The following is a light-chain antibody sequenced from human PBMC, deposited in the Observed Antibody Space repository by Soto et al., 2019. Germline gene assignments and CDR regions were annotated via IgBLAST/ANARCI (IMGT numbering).Light chain of an antibody. CDR1: SGHSSYA. J-gene: IGLJ2*01. CDR2: LNSDGSH. CDR3: QTWGTGPYVV. Sequence: QLVLTQSPSASASLGASVKLTCTLSSGHSSYAIAWHQQQPEKGPRYLMKLNSDGSHSKGDGLPDRFSGSSSGAERYLTTSRLQSDDEADYYCQTWGTGPYVVFGGGTQLTVL. V-gene: IGLV4-69*01.